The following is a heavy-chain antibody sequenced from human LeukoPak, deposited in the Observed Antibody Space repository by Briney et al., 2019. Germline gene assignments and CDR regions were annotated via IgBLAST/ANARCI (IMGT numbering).Heavy chain of an antibody. CDR1: GGSISSSSYY. CDR2: IYYSGST. J-gene: IGHJ4*02. CDR3: ARQDWNDGGY. Sequence: SETLSLTCTVSGGSISSSSYYWGWIRQPPGKGLEWIGSIYYSGSTYYNPSLKSRVTISVDTSKNQFSLKLSSVTAADTAVYYGARQDWNDGGYWGQGTLVTVSS. V-gene: IGHV4-39*01. D-gene: IGHD1-1*01.